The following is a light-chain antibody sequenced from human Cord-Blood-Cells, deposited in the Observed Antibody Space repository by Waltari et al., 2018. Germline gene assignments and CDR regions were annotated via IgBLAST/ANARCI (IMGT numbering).Light chain of an antibody. CDR3: QQYYSTPFT. CDR1: QSVLYSSNNTNY. CDR2: WAS. J-gene: IGKJ3*01. Sequence: DIVMTQSPDSLAVSLGERATINGKSSQSVLYSSNNTNYLAWYQKKPGQPPKLLIYWASTRESGVPDRFSGSGSGTDFTLTISSLQAEDVAVYYCQQYYSTPFTFGPGTKVDIK. V-gene: IGKV4-1*01.